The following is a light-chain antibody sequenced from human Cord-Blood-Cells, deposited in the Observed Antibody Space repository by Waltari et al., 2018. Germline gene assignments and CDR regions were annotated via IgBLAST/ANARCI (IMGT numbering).Light chain of an antibody. J-gene: IGKJ3*01. CDR1: QSVSSSY. Sequence: EIVLTQSPGTLSLSPGERATLPCRASQSVSSSYLAWYQQKPGQAPRLLIYGASSRATGIPDRFSGSGSGTDFTLTISRLEPEDFAVYYCQQYGSSPRSFTFGPGTKVDIK. CDR2: GAS. V-gene: IGKV3-20*01. CDR3: QQYGSSPRSFT.